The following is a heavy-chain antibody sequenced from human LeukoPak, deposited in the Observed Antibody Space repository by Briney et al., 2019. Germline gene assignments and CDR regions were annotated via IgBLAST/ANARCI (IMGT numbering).Heavy chain of an antibody. D-gene: IGHD4-17*01. J-gene: IGHJ4*02. CDR3: ARGRYGGYTFPLYY. CDR2: IYSGGST. V-gene: IGHV3-53*01. Sequence: PGGSLRLSCAASGFTVSSNYMSWVRQAPGKGLEWVSVIYSGGSTYYADSVKGRFTISRDNSKNTLYLQMNSLRAEDTAVYYCARGRYGGYTFPLYYWGQGTLATVSS. CDR1: GFTVSSNY.